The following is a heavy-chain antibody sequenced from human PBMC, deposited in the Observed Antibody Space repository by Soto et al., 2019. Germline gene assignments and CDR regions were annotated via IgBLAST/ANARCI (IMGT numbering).Heavy chain of an antibody. CDR3: ARSDILVVVPDSLDY. V-gene: IGHV1-18*01. J-gene: IGHJ4*02. CDR1: GYTFTSYG. Sequence: GASVKVSCKASGYTFTSYGISWVRQAPGQGLEWMGWISAYNGNTNYAQKLQGRVTMTTDTSTSTAYMELRSLRSDDTAVYYCARSDILVVVPDSLDYWGQGTPDIGSS. CDR2: ISAYNGNT. D-gene: IGHD2-15*01.